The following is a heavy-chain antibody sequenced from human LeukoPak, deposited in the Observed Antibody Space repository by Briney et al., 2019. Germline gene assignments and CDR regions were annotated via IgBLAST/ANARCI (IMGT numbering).Heavy chain of an antibody. D-gene: IGHD6-13*01. CDR1: GFIFGSCA. CDR2: ISPSGGSR. J-gene: IGHJ4*02. CDR3: AKFSAFTSNWYKTPFDC. Sequence: PGGSLRLSCAASGFIFGSCAMSCVRQSPGKGLEWVSAISPSGGSRYYADSVKGRFTISRDNSKNTLYLQMNSLRAEETAIYYCAKFSAFTSNWYKTPFDCWGQGTLVTVSS. V-gene: IGHV3-23*01.